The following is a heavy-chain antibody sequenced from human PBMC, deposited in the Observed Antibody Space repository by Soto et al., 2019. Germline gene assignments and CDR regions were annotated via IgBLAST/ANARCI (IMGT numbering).Heavy chain of an antibody. CDR2: MNPNSGNT. CDR1: GYTFTSYD. J-gene: IGHJ6*03. V-gene: IGHV1-8*01. D-gene: IGHD3-3*01. CDR3: ARARIDYDFWSGYYPNYYYYYMDV. Sequence: ASVKVSCKASGYTFTSYDINWVRQATGQGLEWVGWMNPNSGNTGYAQKYQGRVTMTRNTSISTAYMELSSLRSEDTAVYYCARARIDYDFWSGYYPNYYYYYMDVWGKGTTVTVSS.